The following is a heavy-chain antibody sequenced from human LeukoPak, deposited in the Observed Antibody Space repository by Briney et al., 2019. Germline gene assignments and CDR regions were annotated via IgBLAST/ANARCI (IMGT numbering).Heavy chain of an antibody. V-gene: IGHV4-30-4*08. Sequence: SETLSLTCTVSGGSISSGDYYWSWIRQPPGKGLEWIGYIYYSGSTYYNPSVKSRVTISVDTSKNQFSLKLSSVTAADTAVYYCARALNFWSCWYYYMDVWGKGTTVTVSS. D-gene: IGHD3-3*01. CDR1: GGSISSGDYY. CDR3: ARALNFWSCWYYYMDV. CDR2: IYYSGST. J-gene: IGHJ6*03.